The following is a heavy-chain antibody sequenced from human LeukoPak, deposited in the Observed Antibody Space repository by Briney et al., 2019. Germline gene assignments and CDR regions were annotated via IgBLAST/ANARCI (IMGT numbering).Heavy chain of an antibody. Sequence: ASVKVSCKASGYTFTSYGMSWVRQAPGQGLEWMGWVSGYSGNTNYVQKFQGRVTMTTDRSTTTAYMELRSLRSDDTAMYYCARDIATVVHQDWGQGTLVTVSS. CDR2: VSGYSGNT. D-gene: IGHD2-15*01. J-gene: IGHJ4*02. V-gene: IGHV1-18*01. CDR1: GYTFTSYG. CDR3: ARDIATVVHQD.